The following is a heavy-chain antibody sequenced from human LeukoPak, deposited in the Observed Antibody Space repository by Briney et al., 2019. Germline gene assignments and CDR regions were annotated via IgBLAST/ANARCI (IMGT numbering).Heavy chain of an antibody. CDR1: GGSFSGYY. V-gene: IGHV4-34*01. Sequence: KPSETLSLTCAVYGGSFSGYYWGWIRQPPGRGLEWIANIYYSGSAYYSPSLKSRVTVSIDTSKNQFSLKLNSVTAADTAVYYCARQSTIAAARIDPWGQGTLVTVSS. CDR3: ARQSTIAAARIDP. CDR2: IYYSGSA. J-gene: IGHJ5*02. D-gene: IGHD6-25*01.